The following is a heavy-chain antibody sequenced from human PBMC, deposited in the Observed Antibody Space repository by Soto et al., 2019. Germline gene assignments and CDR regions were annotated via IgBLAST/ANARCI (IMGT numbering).Heavy chain of an antibody. Sequence: EVQLVQSGAEVKKPGESLKISCKGSGYSFTSYWIGWVRQMPGKGLEWMGIIYPGDSDTRYSPSFQGQVTISADKSISAAYLQWSSLKASDTAMYYCARHGGSSGWYPRSTDYYGMDVWGQGTTVTVSS. CDR3: ARHGGSSGWYPRSTDYYGMDV. CDR2: IYPGDSDT. CDR1: GYSFTSYW. J-gene: IGHJ6*02. D-gene: IGHD6-19*01. V-gene: IGHV5-51*01.